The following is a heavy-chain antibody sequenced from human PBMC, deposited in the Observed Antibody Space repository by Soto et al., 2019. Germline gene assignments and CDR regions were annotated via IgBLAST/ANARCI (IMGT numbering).Heavy chain of an antibody. D-gene: IGHD3-3*01. CDR3: AKTITTVGVSSTGRGALLDN. J-gene: IGHJ4*02. V-gene: IGHV3-30*18. Sequence: QVQLVESGGGVVQPGRSLRLSCAASGFSFSAFGMHWVRQAPGKGLEWIAVISNDGKSEHYADSVKGRFTISRDNFKNTFYLQMNSLSVEDTAVYYCAKTITTVGVSSTGRGALLDNWGQGILVSVSS. CDR1: GFSFSAFG. CDR2: ISNDGKSE.